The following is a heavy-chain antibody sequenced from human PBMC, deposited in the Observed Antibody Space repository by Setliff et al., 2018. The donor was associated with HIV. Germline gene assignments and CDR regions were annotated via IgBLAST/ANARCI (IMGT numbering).Heavy chain of an antibody. CDR2: IYHSGST. D-gene: IGHD3-22*01. CDR1: SGSISSSNW. V-gene: IGHV4-4*02. CDR3: GGNGYYSIDY. Sequence: SETLSLTCAVSSGSISSSNWWSWVRQPPGKELEWTGEIYHSGSTHYNPSLQSRVTISVDKSKSQFSLKLNSVTAADTAVYYCGGNGYYSIDYWGQGTLVTVSS. J-gene: IGHJ4*02.